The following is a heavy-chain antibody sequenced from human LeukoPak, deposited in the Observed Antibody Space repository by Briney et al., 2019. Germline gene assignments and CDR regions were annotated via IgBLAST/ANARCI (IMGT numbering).Heavy chain of an antibody. J-gene: IGHJ3*02. CDR1: GFAFSNFA. Sequence: PGGSLRLSCAASGFAFSNFAMSWVRQAPGKGLEWVAVIHGGGQIHYADSVRDRFTISRDNFENTVSLQMNSLRAEDTAVYYCARDPPHYDFWSGYSLDAFDIWGQGTMVTVSS. CDR3: ARDPPHYDFWSGYSLDAFDI. V-gene: IGHV3-66*01. CDR2: IHGGGQI. D-gene: IGHD3-3*01.